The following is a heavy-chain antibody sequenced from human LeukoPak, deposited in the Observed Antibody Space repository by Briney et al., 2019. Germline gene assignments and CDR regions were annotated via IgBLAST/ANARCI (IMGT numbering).Heavy chain of an antibody. CDR3: ARDPGPYFSGWNGGDDY. Sequence: GGSLRLSCAASGFTFSSYSMNSVRQAPGKGLEWVSSISSSSSYIYYADSVKGRFTISRDNDKNSLYLQMNSLRAEDTAVYYCARDPGPYFSGWNGGDDYWGQGTLVTVSS. D-gene: IGHD6-19*01. J-gene: IGHJ4*02. CDR2: ISSSSSYI. CDR1: GFTFSSYS. V-gene: IGHV3-21*01.